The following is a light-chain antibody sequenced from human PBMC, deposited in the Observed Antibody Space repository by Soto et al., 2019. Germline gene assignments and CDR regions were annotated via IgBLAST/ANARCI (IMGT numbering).Light chain of an antibody. CDR3: QQYDSSPLT. J-gene: IGKJ4*01. CDR2: GAS. CDR1: QPISSRRY. V-gene: IGKV3-20*01. Sequence: EILLTQSPGTLSLLPGEKATLSCRARQPISSRRYLAWYQQKPGQAPRVLIYGASRRATGIPDRFSGSGSGTDFTLTISRLEPEDFAVYYCQQYDSSPLTFGGGTKVDIK.